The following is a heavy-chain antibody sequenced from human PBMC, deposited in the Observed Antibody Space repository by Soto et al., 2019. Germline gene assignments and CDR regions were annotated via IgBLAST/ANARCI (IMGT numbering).Heavy chain of an antibody. D-gene: IGHD3-10*01. CDR2: IWYDGSNK. CDR3: ARDSRITMVRGVFDF. V-gene: IGHV3-33*01. CDR1: GFTFSSYG. J-gene: IGHJ4*02. Sequence: GGSLRLSCAASGFTFSSYGMHWVRQAPGKGLEWVVVIWYDGSNKYYADSVKGRFTISRDNSKNTLYLQMNSLRAEDTAVYYCARDSRITMVRGVFDFWGQGTLVTVSS.